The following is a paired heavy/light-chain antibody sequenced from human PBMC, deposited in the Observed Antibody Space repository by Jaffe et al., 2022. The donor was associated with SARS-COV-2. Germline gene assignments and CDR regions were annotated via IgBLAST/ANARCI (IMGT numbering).Light chain of an antibody. Sequence: QSVLTQPPSVSGAPGQRVTISCTGSSSNIGANYDVHWYQQLPGAAPKLLIYGNSNRPSGVPDRFSGSKSGTSASLAITGIQAEDEAVYYCQSFDNSLTHVVFGDGTKVTVL. CDR2: GNS. V-gene: IGLV1-40*01. CDR1: SSNIGANYD. CDR3: QSFDNSLTHVV. J-gene: IGLJ2*01.
Heavy chain of an antibody. CDR1: GDSISSDTYY. J-gene: IGHJ4*02. Sequence: QVQLQESGPGLVKPSQTLSLTCIVSGDSISSDTYYWSWIRQPAGKGLEWIARIYNSGATNYNPSLRSRVTISIDTSKNQFSLTLDSVTAADTAIYYCARDRGRGYYSRFDYWGQGILVTVSS. CDR2: IYNSGAT. D-gene: IGHD3-22*01. CDR3: ARDRGRGYYSRFDY. V-gene: IGHV4-61*02.